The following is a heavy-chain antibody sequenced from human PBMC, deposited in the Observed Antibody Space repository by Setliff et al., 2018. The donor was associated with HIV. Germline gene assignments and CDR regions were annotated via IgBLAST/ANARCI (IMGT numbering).Heavy chain of an antibody. CDR3: ARDRCSGCYRFDY. CDR1: GGSMSSYY. Sequence: SETLSLTCSVSGGSMSSYYWSWIRQPAGKGLEWIGRIYTSGSTNYNPSLKSRVTISVDTSKNQFSLKLSSVTAADTAVYYCARDRCSGCYRFDYWGQGTLVTVSS. CDR2: IYTSGST. D-gene: IGHD6-19*01. J-gene: IGHJ4*02. V-gene: IGHV4-4*07.